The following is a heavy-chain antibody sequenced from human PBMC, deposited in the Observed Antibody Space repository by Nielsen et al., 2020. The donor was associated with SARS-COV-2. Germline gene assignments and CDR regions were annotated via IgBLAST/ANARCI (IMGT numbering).Heavy chain of an antibody. J-gene: IGHJ4*02. D-gene: IGHD3-10*01. CDR1: GITFRNPW. V-gene: IGHV3-15*01. CDR3: TTDPAPRGFGY. CDR2: IKSRPDGGTT. Sequence: ESLKISCLVSGITFRNPWMSWGRQGPGKGLEWVGRIKSRPDGGTTDFAGPVQVRFTISKYDSKNTLYLQMNSLKTEGTAFYYCTTDPAPRGFGYWGQGTLVTVSS.